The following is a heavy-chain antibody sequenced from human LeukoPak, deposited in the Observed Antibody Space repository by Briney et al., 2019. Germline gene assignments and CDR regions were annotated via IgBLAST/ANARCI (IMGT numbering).Heavy chain of an antibody. CDR2: INHSGST. CDR3: ARRRRNQQLVGYFDL. V-gene: IGHV4-39*07. D-gene: IGHD6-13*01. J-gene: IGHJ2*01. Sequence: SETLSLTCTVSGGSISSSSYYWGWIRQPPGKGLEWIGEINHSGSTNYNPSLKSRVTIPVDTSKNQFSLKLSSVTAADTAVYYCARRRRNQQLVGYFDLWGRGTLVTVSS. CDR1: GGSISSSSYY.